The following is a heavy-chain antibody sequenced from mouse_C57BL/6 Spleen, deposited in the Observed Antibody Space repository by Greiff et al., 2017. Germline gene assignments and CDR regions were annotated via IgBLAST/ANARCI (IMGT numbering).Heavy chain of an antibody. J-gene: IGHJ2*01. Sequence: QVQLQQPGAELVRPGTSVKLSCKASGYTFTSYWMHWVKQRPGQGLEWIGVIDPSDSYTNYNQKFKGKATLTVDTSSSTAYMQLSSLTSEDSAVYYCAREGYGSYFDYWGQGTTLTVSS. CDR1: GYTFTSYW. D-gene: IGHD2-2*01. CDR3: AREGYGSYFDY. CDR2: IDPSDSYT. V-gene: IGHV1-59*01.